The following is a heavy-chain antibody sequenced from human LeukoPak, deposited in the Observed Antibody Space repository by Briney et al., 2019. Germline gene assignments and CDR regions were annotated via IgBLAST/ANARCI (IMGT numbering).Heavy chain of an antibody. J-gene: IGHJ4*02. CDR3: ARGDCSSTSCYNIDY. Sequence: ASVKVSCKASGYTFTSYGISWVRQAPGQGLEWMGRINPNSSGTNYAQKFQGRVTMTRDTSISTAYMELSRLRSDDTAVYYCARGDCSSTSCYNIDYWGQGTLVTVSS. D-gene: IGHD2-2*02. V-gene: IGHV1-2*06. CDR1: GYTFTSYG. CDR2: INPNSSGT.